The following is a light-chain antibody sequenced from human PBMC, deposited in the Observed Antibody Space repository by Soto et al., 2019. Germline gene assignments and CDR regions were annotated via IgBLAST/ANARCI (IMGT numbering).Light chain of an antibody. J-gene: IGLJ1*01. CDR1: STDVGGYHY. V-gene: IGLV2-8*01. Sequence: QSVLTQPPSASGSPGEPVTISCTGTSTDVGGYHYVSWDQRHPGKAPKLLIYEVNKLPSGVPDRFSGAKSGNTASLTVSGLQAEDEAEYYCSSYLNYNSQVFGTGTKLTVL. CDR3: SSYLNYNSQV. CDR2: EVN.